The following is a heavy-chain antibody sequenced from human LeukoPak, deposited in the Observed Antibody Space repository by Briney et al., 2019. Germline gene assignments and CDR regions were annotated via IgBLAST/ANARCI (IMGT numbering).Heavy chain of an antibody. Sequence: ASVKVSCKASGYTFTGYYMHWVRQAPGQGLEWMGWINPNSGGTNYAQNFQGRVTMTRDTSISTAYMELSRLRSDDTAVYYCAREGSLPPNFDYWGQGILVTVSS. CDR3: AREGSLPPNFDY. D-gene: IGHD3-10*01. CDR2: INPNSGGT. V-gene: IGHV1-2*02. CDR1: GYTFTGYY. J-gene: IGHJ4*02.